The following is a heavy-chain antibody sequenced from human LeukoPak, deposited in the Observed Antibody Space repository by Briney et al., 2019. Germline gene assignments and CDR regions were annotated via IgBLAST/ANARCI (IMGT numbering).Heavy chain of an antibody. J-gene: IGHJ4*02. Sequence: PSETLSLTCAVYGGSFSGYYWSWIRQPPGKGLEWIGEINHSGSTNYNPSLKGRVTISVDTSKNQFPLKLSSMTAADTAVYYCARGLSAIVHWGQGTLVTVSS. D-gene: IGHD2-21*02. CDR2: INHSGST. CDR1: GGSFSGYY. CDR3: ARGLSAIVH. V-gene: IGHV4-34*01.